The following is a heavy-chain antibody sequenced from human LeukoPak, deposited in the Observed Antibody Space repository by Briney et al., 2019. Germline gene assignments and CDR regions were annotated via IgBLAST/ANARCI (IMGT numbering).Heavy chain of an antibody. J-gene: IGHJ5*02. CDR1: GGTFSSYA. CDR3: ARDVYDSSGYYSFSPFDP. Sequence: SVKVSCKASGGTFSSYAISWVRQAPGQGLEWMGGIIPIFGTANYAQKFQGRVTITADESTSTAYMELSSLRSEDTAVYYCARDVYDSSGYYSFSPFDPWGQGTLVTVSS. D-gene: IGHD3-22*01. CDR2: IIPIFGTA. V-gene: IGHV1-69*13.